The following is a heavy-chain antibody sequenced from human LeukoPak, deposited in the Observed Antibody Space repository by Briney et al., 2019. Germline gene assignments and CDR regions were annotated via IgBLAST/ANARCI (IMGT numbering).Heavy chain of an antibody. J-gene: IGHJ4*02. CDR2: IVVGNGKT. D-gene: IGHD2-21*01. CDR3: AADDQQVIM. Sequence: GASVKVSCKTSGFTFSNSAIQWVRQARGQRLEWIGWIVVGNGKTNNAQKFQERVTMTRDTSTSTVSMELSSLRSDDTAVYYCAADDQQVIMWGQGTQVTVSS. V-gene: IGHV1-58*02. CDR1: GFTFSNSA.